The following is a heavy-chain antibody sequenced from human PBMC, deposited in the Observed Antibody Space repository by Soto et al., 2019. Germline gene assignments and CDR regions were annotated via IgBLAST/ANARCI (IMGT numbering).Heavy chain of an antibody. J-gene: IGHJ3*02. CDR1: GCRFNTNA. D-gene: IGHD2-21*01. Sequence: QMHLVQSGAEVEKPGSSVTVSCKTSGCRFNTNAISWLRQAPGQGLEWMGGIIPMFPKRNYAQRFQGRLIVTADEVTTTVSMRMSRRTSDDTAIYFCTRSRLVAEFDGYGGNYNAFDTWGQGTVVTVSS. V-gene: IGHV1-69*01. CDR2: IIPMFPKR. CDR3: TRSRLVAEFDGYGGNYNAFDT.